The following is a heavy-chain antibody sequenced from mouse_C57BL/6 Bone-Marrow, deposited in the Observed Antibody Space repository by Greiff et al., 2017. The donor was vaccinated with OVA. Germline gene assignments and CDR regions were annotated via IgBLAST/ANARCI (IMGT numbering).Heavy chain of an antibody. CDR2: IDPETGGP. CDR3: TGYDGYPYWYFDV. V-gene: IGHV1-15*01. D-gene: IGHD2-3*01. CDR1: GYTFTDYE. J-gene: IGHJ1*03. Sequence: QVQLKQSGAELVRPGASVTLSCKASGYTFTDYEMHWVKQTPVHGLEWIGAIDPETGGPAYNQKFKGKAILTADKSSSTAYMELRSLTCEDSAVYYCTGYDGYPYWYFDVWGTGTTVTVSS.